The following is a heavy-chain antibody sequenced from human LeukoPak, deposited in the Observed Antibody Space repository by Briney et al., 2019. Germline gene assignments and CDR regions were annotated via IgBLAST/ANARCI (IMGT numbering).Heavy chain of an antibody. CDR3: ARGYSGGSFFDP. J-gene: IGHJ5*02. CDR2: INHSGST. D-gene: IGHD2-15*01. CDR1: GGSFCGYY. V-gene: IGHV4-34*01. Sequence: KPSETLSLTCSVYGGSFCGYYWSWIRQPPGKGLEWIGEINHSGSTNYNPSLNSRVTISVDTSKNQFSLKLSSVTAADTAVYYCARGYSGGSFFDPWGQGTLVTVSS.